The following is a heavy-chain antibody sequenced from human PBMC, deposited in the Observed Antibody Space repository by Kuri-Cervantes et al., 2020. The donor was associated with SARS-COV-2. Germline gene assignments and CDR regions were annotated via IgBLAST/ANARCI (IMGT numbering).Heavy chain of an antibody. CDR3: ATDLVYSSSWYLGFDY. J-gene: IGHJ4*02. D-gene: IGHD6-13*01. V-gene: IGHV1-24*01. Sequence: ASVKVSCKVSGYTLTELSMHWVRQAPGKGLEWMGGFGPEDGETIYAQKFQGRVTMTEDTSTDTAYMELSSLRSEDTAVYYCATDLVYSSSWYLGFDYWGQGTLVTVSS. CDR1: GYTLTELS. CDR2: FGPEDGET.